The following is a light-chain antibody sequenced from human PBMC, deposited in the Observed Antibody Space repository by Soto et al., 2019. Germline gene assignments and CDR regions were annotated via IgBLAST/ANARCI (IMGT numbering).Light chain of an antibody. CDR1: SSDVGNYNY. CDR3: SSYTSRSTYV. V-gene: IGLV2-14*01. J-gene: IGLJ1*01. CDR2: EVS. Sequence: QLVLTQPASVSGSPGQSITISCTGTSSDVGNYNYVSWYQQHPGKAPKLMIYEVSNRPSGVSNRFSGSKSGNTASLTISGPQAEDEADYYCSSYTSRSTYVLGSGTKLTVL.